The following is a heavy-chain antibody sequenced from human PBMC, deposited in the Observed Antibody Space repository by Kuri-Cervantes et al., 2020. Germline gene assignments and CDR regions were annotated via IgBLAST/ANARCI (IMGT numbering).Heavy chain of an antibody. CDR2: IYYSGST. V-gene: IGHV4-59*01. D-gene: IGHD3-3*01. CDR3: ARGVGRDLEWLLRNYYYYYYMDV. CDR1: GGSISSYY. J-gene: IGHJ6*03. Sequence: SETLSLTCTVSGGSISSYYWSWIRQPPGKGLEWIGYIYYSGSTNYNPSLKSRVTISVDTSKNQFSLKLSSVTAADTAVYYCARGVGRDLEWLLRNYYYYYYMDVWGKGTTVTVSS.